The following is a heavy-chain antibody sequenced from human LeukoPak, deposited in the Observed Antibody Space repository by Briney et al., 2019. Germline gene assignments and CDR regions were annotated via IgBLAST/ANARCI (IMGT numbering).Heavy chain of an antibody. CDR2: IIPIFGTA. V-gene: IGHV1-69*13. CDR1: GGTFSSYA. CDR3: ARERGRGRDSPWFDY. D-gene: IGHD1-26*01. Sequence: SVKVSCKASGGTFSSYAISWVRQAPGQGLEWMGGIIPIFGTANYAQKFQGRVTITADESTSTAYMELSSLRSEDTAVYYCARERGRGRDSPWFDYWGQGTLVTVSS. J-gene: IGHJ4*02.